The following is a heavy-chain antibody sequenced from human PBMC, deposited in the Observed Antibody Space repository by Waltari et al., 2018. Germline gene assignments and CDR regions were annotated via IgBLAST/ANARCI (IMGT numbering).Heavy chain of an antibody. CDR3: ATDVSVLDIVVVPAWGFDP. CDR1: GYTFTDYY. CDR2: VDPEAGAT. Sequence: EVQLVQSGAEVKKPGATVKISCKVSGYTFTDYYMHWVQQAPGKGLEWMGLVDPEAGATMNAAKIQGRVTITADTATDTAYMELSRLRSSDTAVYYCATDVSVLDIVVVPAWGFDPWGQGTRVTVSS. V-gene: IGHV1-69-2*01. J-gene: IGHJ5*02. D-gene: IGHD2-2*03.